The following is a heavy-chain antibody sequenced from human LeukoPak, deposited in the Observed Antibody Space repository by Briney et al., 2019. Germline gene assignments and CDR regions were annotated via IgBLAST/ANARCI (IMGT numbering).Heavy chain of an antibody. V-gene: IGHV4-59*11. J-gene: IGHJ4*02. CDR1: GGSMSSHY. CDR2: IYNSGST. D-gene: IGHD2-8*01. CDR3: ARVGAIVPSLDFYY. Sequence: SETLSLTCTVSGGSMSSHYWSWIRQPPGKGLEWIGNIYNSGSTNYNPSLKIRVTIGVDTSKNQFSLQLSSVTAADTAVYYCARVGAIVPSLDFYYWGQGTLVTVSS.